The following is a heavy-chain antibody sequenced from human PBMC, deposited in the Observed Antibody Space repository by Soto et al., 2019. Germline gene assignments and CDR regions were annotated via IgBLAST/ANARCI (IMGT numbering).Heavy chain of an antibody. Sequence: QVELVQSGAEVKKPGASVKVSCQASEDTFTHYDINWVRQATGQGLERMGWMNPNTGNIDYAHKYKASVPRTGDPPTRTADLGLSSLRSNATAGFKWVRSVASGHRSGFDPWGEGALVSFSS. V-gene: IGHV1-8*02. D-gene: IGHD3-16*01. CDR1: EDTFTHYD. J-gene: IGHJ5*02. CDR3: VRSVASGHRSGFDP. CDR2: MNPNTGNI.